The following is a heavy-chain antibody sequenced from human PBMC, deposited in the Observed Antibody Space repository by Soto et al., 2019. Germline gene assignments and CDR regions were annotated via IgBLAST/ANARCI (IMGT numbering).Heavy chain of an antibody. CDR2: IQYTIST. J-gene: IGHJ5*02. D-gene: IGHD1-1*01. V-gene: IGHV4-61*01. Sequence: HVQLQESGPGLVKPSETLALTCTVSGDSVSSGLYYWSWIRQPPGKGLERIGCIQYTISTNFNPSLKSRVTLSVDKAKNQCPLRLSSVTDADTAVYYCARVANTNWNLMMGWFEPWCQGTLVTVSS. CDR1: GDSVSSGLYY. CDR3: ARVANTNWNLMMGWFEP.